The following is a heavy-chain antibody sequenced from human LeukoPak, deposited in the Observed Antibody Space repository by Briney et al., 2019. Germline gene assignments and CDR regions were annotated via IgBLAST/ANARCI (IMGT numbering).Heavy chain of an antibody. D-gene: IGHD6-13*01. CDR2: ISWNSGSI. V-gene: IGHV3-9*01. CDR3: AKDSSSWYWDYFDY. Sequence: GGSLRLSCAASGFTFDDYAMHWVRQAPGKGLEWVSGISWNSGSIGYADSVKGRFTISRDNAKNSLYLQMNSLRAEDTALYYCAKDSSSWYWDYFDYWGQGTLVTVSS. J-gene: IGHJ4*02. CDR1: GFTFDDYA.